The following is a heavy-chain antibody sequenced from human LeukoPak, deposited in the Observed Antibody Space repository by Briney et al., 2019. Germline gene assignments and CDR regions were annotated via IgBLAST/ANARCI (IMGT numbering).Heavy chain of an antibody. J-gene: IGHJ4*02. CDR2: ISYSGGT. CDR3: ARVPPYSSGRGGFDY. V-gene: IGHV4-59*01. CDR1: GGSISSYY. Sequence: SETLSLTCTVSGGSISSYYWSWIRQPPGKGLEWIAYISYSGGTFYNPSLKSRVTISVDTSKNQFSLKLNSLTAADTAVYYCARVPPYSSGRGGFDYWGLGTLVTVSS. D-gene: IGHD6-19*01.